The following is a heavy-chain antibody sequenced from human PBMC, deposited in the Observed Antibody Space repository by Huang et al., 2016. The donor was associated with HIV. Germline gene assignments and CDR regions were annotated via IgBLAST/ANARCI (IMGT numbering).Heavy chain of an antibody. V-gene: IGHV1-8*02. CDR1: GSTFTNYD. J-gene: IGHJ4*02. CDR3: ARSAYGDLDY. CDR2: MNPNTGNT. D-gene: IGHD4-17*01. Sequence: QVHLVQSGAEVKKPGASVKVSCKASGSTFTNYDINWVRQASGRGLEGVGCMNPNTGNTGFAHSFQGRVTMTRKTSITTAYIELTSLTSEDTAVYYCARSAYGDLDYWGLGTLVIVSS.